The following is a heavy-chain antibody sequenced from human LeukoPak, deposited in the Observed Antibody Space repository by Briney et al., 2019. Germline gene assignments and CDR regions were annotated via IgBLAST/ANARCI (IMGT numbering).Heavy chain of an antibody. D-gene: IGHD1-20*01. Sequence: SETLSLTCTVSGGSISSSSYYWGWIRQPPGKGLEWIGSIYYSGSTYYNPSLKSRVTISVDTSKNQFSLKLSSVTAADTAVYYCARGPRDNWNGRYYFDYWGQGTLVTVSS. V-gene: IGHV4-39*07. J-gene: IGHJ4*02. CDR3: ARGPRDNWNGRYYFDY. CDR2: IYYSGST. CDR1: GGSISSSSYY.